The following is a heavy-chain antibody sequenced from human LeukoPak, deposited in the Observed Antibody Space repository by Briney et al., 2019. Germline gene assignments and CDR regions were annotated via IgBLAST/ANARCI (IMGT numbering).Heavy chain of an antibody. CDR2: IYYSGST. CDR3: ARGSGSYYYFDY. D-gene: IGHD1-26*01. Sequence: SQTLSLTCTVSGGSISSGSYYWSWIRQPPGKGLEWIGYIYYSGSTNYNPSLKSRVTISVDTSKNQFSLKLSSVTAADTAVYYCARGSGSYYYFDYWGQGTLVTVSS. J-gene: IGHJ4*02. V-gene: IGHV4-61*01. CDR1: GGSISSGSYY.